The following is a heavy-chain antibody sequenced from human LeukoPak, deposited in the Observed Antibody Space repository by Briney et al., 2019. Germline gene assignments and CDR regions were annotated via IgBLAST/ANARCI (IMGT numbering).Heavy chain of an antibody. J-gene: IGHJ4*02. V-gene: IGHV3-21*01. CDR3: ARDGLTLFDY. CDR2: ISRSSTYT. CDR1: GFTFTTYT. D-gene: IGHD3-16*01. Sequence: GGSLRLSCAAFGFTFTTYTMSWARQSPGKGLEWVSSISRSSTYTYYADSVKGRFTISRDDAKNSVYLQMNSLRAEDTAVYYCARDGLTLFDYWGQGILVAVSP.